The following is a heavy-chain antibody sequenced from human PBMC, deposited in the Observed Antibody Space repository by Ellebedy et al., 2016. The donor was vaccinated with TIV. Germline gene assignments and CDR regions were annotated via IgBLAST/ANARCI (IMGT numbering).Heavy chain of an antibody. Sequence: GESLKISXVVSGFTFSSYWMSWVRQAPGKGLEWVASIKQDGSEKYYVDSVKGRFTISRDNAKNSLYLQMNSLRAEDTAVYYCARNRAPDDIWGQGTMVTVSS. V-gene: IGHV3-7*01. CDR3: ARNRAPDDI. J-gene: IGHJ3*02. D-gene: IGHD1-14*01. CDR2: IKQDGSEK. CDR1: GFTFSSYW.